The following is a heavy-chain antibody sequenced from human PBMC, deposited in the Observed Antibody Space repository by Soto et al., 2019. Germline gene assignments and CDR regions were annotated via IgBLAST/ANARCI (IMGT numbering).Heavy chain of an antibody. J-gene: IGHJ5*02. Sequence: QVQLQESGPGLVKPSQTLSLTCTVSGGSISSGGYYWSWIRQHPGKGLEWIGYIYYSGSTYYNPSSKSRVTISVDTSKNQFSLKLSSVTAADTAVYYCARDVVYIAAAGHWFDPWGQGTLVTVSS. V-gene: IGHV4-31*03. D-gene: IGHD6-13*01. CDR2: IYYSGST. CDR1: GGSISSGGYY. CDR3: ARDVVYIAAAGHWFDP.